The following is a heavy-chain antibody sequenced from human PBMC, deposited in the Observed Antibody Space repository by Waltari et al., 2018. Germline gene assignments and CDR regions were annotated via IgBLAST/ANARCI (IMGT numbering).Heavy chain of an antibody. D-gene: IGHD3-22*01. CDR3: ARDQWFAFDI. Sequence: EVLLVASGGGLVQPGGSPRLPCAASAFTLRSYWMSWGRQAPGKGAEWVANIKKEGSEEYYVDSVRGRFTISRDNAKNSLYLQMNSLRPEDTAVYYCARDQWFAFDIWGQGTMVTVSS. V-gene: IGHV3-7*01. CDR2: IKKEGSEE. CDR1: AFTLRSYW. J-gene: IGHJ3*02.